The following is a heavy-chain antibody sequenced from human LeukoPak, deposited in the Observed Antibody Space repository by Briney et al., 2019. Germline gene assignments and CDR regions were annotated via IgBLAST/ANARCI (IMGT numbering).Heavy chain of an antibody. V-gene: IGHV3-23*01. CDR2: ISSTGGTT. CDR3: AKCPRDSYGHFYYYGLDV. Sequence: GGSLRLSCAASGFTFRVYDMTWVRQAPGMGLEWVAGISSTGGTTYYADSVRGRLTISRDNSKNTLYVQMNSLRAEDTAVYYCAKCPRDSYGHFYYYGLDVWGQGTTVTVSS. D-gene: IGHD5-18*01. J-gene: IGHJ6*02. CDR1: GFTFRVYD.